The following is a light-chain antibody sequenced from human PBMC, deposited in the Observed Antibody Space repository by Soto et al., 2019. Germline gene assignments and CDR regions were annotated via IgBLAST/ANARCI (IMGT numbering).Light chain of an antibody. Sequence: DIQLTQSPSFLSPSIGESVTITCPASQVISTSLAWYQVKPGKAPKLLIYDASSLESGVPSRFSGSGSGTEFTLTISSPQPDDFATYYCQQYNSYSTAWTFGQGTKVDIK. CDR2: DAS. V-gene: IGKV1-5*01. CDR1: QVISTS. CDR3: QQYNSYSTAWT. J-gene: IGKJ1*01.